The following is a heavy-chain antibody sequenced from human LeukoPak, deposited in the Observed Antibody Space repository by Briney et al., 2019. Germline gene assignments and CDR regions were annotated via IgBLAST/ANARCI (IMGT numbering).Heavy chain of an antibody. CDR1: GFTFSSYW. V-gene: IGHV3-7*01. D-gene: IGHD3-22*01. J-gene: IGHJ6*02. CDR3: SGDSSGPYGMDV. Sequence: GGSLRLSCAASGFTFSSYWMSWVRQTPGKGLEWVANIKQDGSEIYYVDSVKGRFTISRDNAKNSLYLQMNSLRAEDTAVYYCSGDSSGPYGMDVWGQGTTVTVSS. CDR2: IKQDGSEI.